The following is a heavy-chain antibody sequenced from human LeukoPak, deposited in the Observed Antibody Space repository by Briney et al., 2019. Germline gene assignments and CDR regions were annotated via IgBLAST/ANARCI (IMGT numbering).Heavy chain of an antibody. CDR1: GGSISTYL. CDR2: IYNSGST. Sequence: PSETLSLTCTVSGGSISTYLWNWIRQPPGKGLEWIGYIYNSGSTNYNPSLKSRVTISVDTSKNQFSLKLSSVTAADTAVYYCATLRDGYEFDYWGQGTLVTVSS. D-gene: IGHD5-24*01. V-gene: IGHV4-59*13. J-gene: IGHJ4*02. CDR3: ATLRDGYEFDY.